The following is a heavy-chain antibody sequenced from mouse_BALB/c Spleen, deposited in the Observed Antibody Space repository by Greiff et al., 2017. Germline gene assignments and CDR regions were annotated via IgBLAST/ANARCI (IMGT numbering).Heavy chain of an antibody. CDR3: ARNSLLRLFAMDY. CDR1: GISITTGNYR. J-gene: IGHJ4*01. D-gene: IGHD1-2*01. Sequence: EVQLQQSGPGLVKPSQTVSLTCTVTGISITTGNYRWSWIRQFPGNKLEWIGYIYYSGTITYNPSLTSRTTITRDTSKNQFFLEMNSLTAEDTATYYCARNSLLRLFAMDYWGQGTSVTVSS. V-gene: IGHV3-5*02. CDR2: IYYSGTI.